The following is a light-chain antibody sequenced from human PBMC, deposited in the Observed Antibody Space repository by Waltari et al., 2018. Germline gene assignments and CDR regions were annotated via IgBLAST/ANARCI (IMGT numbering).Light chain of an antibody. CDR1: SHDVVGYIS. CDR3: SSYTSSTLVV. Sequence: QSALTHPASVSGSPGQSHTISCTGTSHDVVGYISLSVYQQLPGKAPKLMIYDVSNRPSGVSNRFSGSKSGNTASLTISGLQAEDEGNYYCSSYTSSTLVVFGGGTNLTVL. J-gene: IGLJ2*01. CDR2: DVS. V-gene: IGLV2-14*03.